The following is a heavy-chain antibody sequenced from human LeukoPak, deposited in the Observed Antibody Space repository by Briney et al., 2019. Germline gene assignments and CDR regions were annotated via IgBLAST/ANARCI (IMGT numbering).Heavy chain of an antibody. D-gene: IGHD6-13*01. CDR1: GFTFNRNV. V-gene: IGHV3-23*01. CDR3: AKPNESGWWMFDY. CDR2: IIDDGSST. J-gene: IGHJ4*02. Sequence: PGGSLRLSCATSGFTFNRNVMSWVRQPPGKGLEWVSAIIDDGSSTYYADSVRGRFTISRDNSKNTVYLQMNNLRAADTAVYYCAKPNESGWWMFDYWGQGTLVAVSS.